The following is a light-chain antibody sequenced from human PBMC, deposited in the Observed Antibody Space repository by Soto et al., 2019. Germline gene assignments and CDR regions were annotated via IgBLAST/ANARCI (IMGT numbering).Light chain of an antibody. V-gene: IGKV3-20*01. Sequence: EIVLTQSPGTLSLSPGERATLSCRASQSVSNNYLAWYQQKSGQAPRLLIYGASNRVTGIPDRFSGSGSGTDFTLTISRLEPEDFAVYYCQRYGSSPRTFGQGTKVEIK. J-gene: IGKJ1*01. CDR2: GAS. CDR3: QRYGSSPRT. CDR1: QSVSNNY.